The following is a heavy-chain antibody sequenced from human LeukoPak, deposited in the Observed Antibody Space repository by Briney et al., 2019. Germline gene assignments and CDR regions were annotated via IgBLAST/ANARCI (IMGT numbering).Heavy chain of an antibody. J-gene: IGHJ5*02. CDR1: GFTFSSYA. CDR2: ISYDGSNK. V-gene: IGHV3-30-3*01. D-gene: IGHD3-10*01. Sequence: AGGSLRLSCAASGFTFSSYAMHWVRQAPGKGLEWVAVISYDGSNKYYADSVKGRFTISRDNSKNTLYLQMYSLRAEDTAVYYCARGPRGAGYNWFDPWGQGTLVTVSS. CDR3: ARGPRGAGYNWFDP.